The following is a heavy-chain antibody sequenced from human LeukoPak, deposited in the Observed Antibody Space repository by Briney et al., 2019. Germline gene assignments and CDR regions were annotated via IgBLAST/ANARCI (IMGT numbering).Heavy chain of an antibody. CDR1: GGSISSGDYY. CDR3: AGRGALNCSSTSCYVNF. V-gene: IGHV4-30-4*01. D-gene: IGHD2-2*01. J-gene: IGHJ4*02. CDR2: IYYSGST. Sequence: SETLSLTCTVSGGSISSGDYYWSWIRQPPGKGLEWIGYIYYSGSTYYNPSLKSRVTISVDTSKNQFSLKLSSVTAADTAVYYCAGRGALNCSSTSCYVNFWGQGTLVTVSS.